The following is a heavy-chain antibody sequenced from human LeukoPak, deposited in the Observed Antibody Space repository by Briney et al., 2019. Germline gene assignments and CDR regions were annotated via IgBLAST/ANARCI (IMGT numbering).Heavy chain of an antibody. V-gene: IGHV4-59*13. J-gene: IGHJ4*02. Sequence: PSETLSLTCTLSGGSISSYYWSWVREPPGKGLEGIGYIHYSGSTNYNPSLKSRVTISVDTSKIQFSLKLSSVTAADTAVYYCARAGRTDGYKSYFDYWGQGTLVTVSS. CDR3: ARAGRTDGYKSYFDY. D-gene: IGHD5-24*01. CDR2: IHYSGST. CDR1: GGSISSYY.